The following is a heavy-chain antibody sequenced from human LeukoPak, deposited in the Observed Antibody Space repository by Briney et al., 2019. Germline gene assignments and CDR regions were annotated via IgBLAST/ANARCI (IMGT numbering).Heavy chain of an antibody. V-gene: IGHV4-59*01. J-gene: IGHJ4*02. D-gene: IGHD3-9*01. Sequence: SETLSLTCTVSGGSISSYYWSWIRQPPGKGLEWIGYIYYSGSTNYNPSLKSRVTISVDTSKNQFSLKLSSVTAADTAVYYCARVTNYYDILTGYYYDYWGQGTLVTVSS. CDR1: GGSISSYY. CDR3: ARVTNYYDILTGYYYDY. CDR2: IYYSGST.